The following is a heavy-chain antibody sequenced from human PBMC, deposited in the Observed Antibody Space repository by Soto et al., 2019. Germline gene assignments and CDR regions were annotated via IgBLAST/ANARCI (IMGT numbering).Heavy chain of an antibody. CDR3: ARGRVGATRGGPDY. V-gene: IGHV3-33*01. J-gene: IGHJ4*02. D-gene: IGHD1-26*01. CDR1: GFTFSSYG. CDR2: IWYDGSNK. Sequence: QVPLVESGGGVVQPGRSLRLSCAASGFTFSSYGMHWVRQAPGKGLEWVAVIWYDGSNKYYADSVKGRFTISRDNSKNKLYLQMNSLRAEDTAVYYCARGRVGATRGGPDYWGQGTLVTVSS.